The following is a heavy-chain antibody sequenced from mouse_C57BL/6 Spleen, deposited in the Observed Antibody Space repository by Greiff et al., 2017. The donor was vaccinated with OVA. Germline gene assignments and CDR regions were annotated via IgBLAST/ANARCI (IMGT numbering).Heavy chain of an antibody. V-gene: IGHV5-9-1*02. D-gene: IGHD1-1*01. CDR3: TRVSTVVAPFDY. CDR2: ISSGGDYI. Sequence: EVQGVESGEGLVKPGGSLKLSCAASGFTFSSYAMSWVHQTPEKRLEWVAYISSGGDYIYYADTVKGRFTISRDNARNTLYLQMSSLKSEDTAMYYCTRVSTVVAPFDYWGQGTTLTVSS. CDR1: GFTFSSYA. J-gene: IGHJ2*01.